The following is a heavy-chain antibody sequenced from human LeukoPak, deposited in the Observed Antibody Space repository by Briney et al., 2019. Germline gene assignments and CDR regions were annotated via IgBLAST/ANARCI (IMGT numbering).Heavy chain of an antibody. J-gene: IGHJ4*02. D-gene: IGHD3-22*01. V-gene: IGHV1-46*01. CDR3: ARDLFYYDSSGYGY. CDR2: INPSGGST. CDR1: GGTFSSYA. Sequence: ASVKVSCKASGGTFSSYAISWVRQAPGQGLEWMGIINPSGGSTSYAQKFQGRVTMTRDTSTSTVYMELSSLRSEDTAVYYCARDLFYYDSSGYGYWGQGTLVTVSS.